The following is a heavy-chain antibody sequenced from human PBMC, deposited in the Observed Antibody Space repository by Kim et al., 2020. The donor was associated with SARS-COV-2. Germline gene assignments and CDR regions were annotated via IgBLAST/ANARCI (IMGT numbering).Heavy chain of an antibody. Sequence: GGSLRLSCAASGFTFSSYAMSWVRQAPGKGLEWVSAISGSGGSTYYADSVKGRFTISRDNSKNTLYLQMNSLRAEDTAVYYCAKVVSSGWYASTRSVGGNYYFDYWGQGTLVTVSS. D-gene: IGHD6-19*01. V-gene: IGHV3-23*01. J-gene: IGHJ4*02. CDR2: ISGSGGST. CDR1: GFTFSSYA. CDR3: AKVVSSGWYASTRSVGGNYYFDY.